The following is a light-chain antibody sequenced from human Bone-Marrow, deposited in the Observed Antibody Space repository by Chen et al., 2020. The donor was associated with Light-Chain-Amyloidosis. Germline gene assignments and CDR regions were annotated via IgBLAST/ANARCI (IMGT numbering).Light chain of an antibody. J-gene: IGLJ1*01. Sequence: QSALTQPVSVSGSPGQSITISCTGTSGDVGTYNYDSWYQQHPGKPPKVMVYAVSNRPAGVSHRFSGYKSGTTASLTISGLQAEDEADYYCSSFTSRSSSVFGPGTKVTVL. CDR1: SGDVGTYNY. CDR3: SSFTSRSSSV. V-gene: IGLV2-14*01. CDR2: AVS.